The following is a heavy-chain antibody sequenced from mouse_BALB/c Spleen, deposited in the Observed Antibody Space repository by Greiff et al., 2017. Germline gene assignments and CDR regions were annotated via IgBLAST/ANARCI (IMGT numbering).Heavy chain of an antibody. CDR1: GYTFTSYW. J-gene: IGHJ4*01. CDR2: IYPSDSYT. V-gene: IGHV1-69*02. Sequence: QVQLQQPGAELVRPGASVKLSCKASGYTFTSYWINWVKQRPGQGLEWIGNIYPSDSYTNYNQKFKDKATLTVDKSSSTAYMQLSSPTSEDSAVYYCTREVTTYYYAMDYWGQGTSVTVSS. CDR3: TREVTTYYYAMDY. D-gene: IGHD2-1*01.